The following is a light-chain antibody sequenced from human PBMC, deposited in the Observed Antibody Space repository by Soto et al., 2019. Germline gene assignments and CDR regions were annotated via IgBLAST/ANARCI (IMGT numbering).Light chain of an antibody. Sequence: DIQLSQSPSFLSASVGDRVTISCRASQGISRSLVWYQQKPGRAPKLLIYAASTLHSRAPSRFSGSGSGTEFSLTISSLPPEDFAADYCQQDHNYPRTFGQGTRLDIK. CDR2: AAS. CDR1: QGISRS. V-gene: IGKV1-9*01. CDR3: QQDHNYPRT. J-gene: IGKJ5*01.